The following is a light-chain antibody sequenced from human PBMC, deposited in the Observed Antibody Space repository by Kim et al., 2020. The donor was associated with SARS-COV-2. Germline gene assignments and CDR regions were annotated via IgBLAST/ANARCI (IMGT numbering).Light chain of an antibody. V-gene: IGLV3-1*01. CDR3: QAWDSSTVV. CDR2: QDN. CDR1: KLGDKY. Sequence: SYELTQPPSVSVSPGQTASITCSGDKLGDKYACWYQQKPGQSPVLVIYQDNKRSSGIPERFSGSNSGNTATLTISGTQAMDEADYYCQAWDSSTVVFGGGTQLTVL. J-gene: IGLJ2*01.